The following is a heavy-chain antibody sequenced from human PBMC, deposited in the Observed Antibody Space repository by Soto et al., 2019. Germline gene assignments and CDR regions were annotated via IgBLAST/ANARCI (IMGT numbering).Heavy chain of an antibody. CDR3: ARAASGSYHGDEYYYYYYGMDV. CDR1: GGSVSSGSYY. J-gene: IGHJ6*02. Sequence: SETLSLTCTVSGGSVSSGSYYWSWIRQPPGKGLEWIGYIYYSGSTNYNPSLKSRVTISVDTSKNQFSLKLSSVTAADTAVYYCARAASGSYHGDEYYYYYYGMDVWGQGTTVTVSS. V-gene: IGHV4-61*01. CDR2: IYYSGST. D-gene: IGHD1-26*01.